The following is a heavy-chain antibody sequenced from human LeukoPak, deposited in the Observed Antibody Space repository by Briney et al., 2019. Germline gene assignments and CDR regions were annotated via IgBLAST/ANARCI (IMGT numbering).Heavy chain of an antibody. Sequence: PGGSLRLSCAASGFTFSSYGMHWVRQAPGKGLEWVAVISYDGSNKYYADSVKGRFTISRDNSKNTLYLQMNSLRAEDTAVYYCAKDSVRYTAMVINWFDPWGQGTLVTVSS. CDR2: ISYDGSNK. D-gene: IGHD5-18*01. CDR3: AKDSVRYTAMVINWFDP. V-gene: IGHV3-30*18. CDR1: GFTFSSYG. J-gene: IGHJ5*02.